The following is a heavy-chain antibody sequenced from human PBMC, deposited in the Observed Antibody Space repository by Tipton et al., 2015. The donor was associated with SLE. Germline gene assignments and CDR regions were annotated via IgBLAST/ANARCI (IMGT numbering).Heavy chain of an antibody. CDR3: ANDPVTTNPGGYYYYYMDV. CDR2: IDKTSRTK. J-gene: IGHJ6*03. CDR1: GFRFSDYN. Sequence: QLVQSGGGLVQPGRSLRLSCSAFGFRFSDYNMNWVRQAPGKGLEWVSYIDKTSRTKYYADSVKGRFTISRDNVENSLFLQMNSLRAEDTAVYYCANDPVTTNPGGYYYYYMDVWGKGTTVTVSS. V-gene: IGHV3-48*01. D-gene: IGHD4-17*01.